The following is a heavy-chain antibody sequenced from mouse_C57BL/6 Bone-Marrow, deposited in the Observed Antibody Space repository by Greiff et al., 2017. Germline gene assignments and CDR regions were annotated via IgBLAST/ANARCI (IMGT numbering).Heavy chain of an antibody. V-gene: IGHV5-17*01. CDR1: GFTFSDYG. CDR3: ERRDYYGSRFAY. Sequence: EVKLVESGGGLVKPGGSLKLSCAASGFTFSDYGMHWVRQAPEQGLEWVAYISSGSSTIYYADTVKGRFTISRDNAKNTLFLQMTSLRSEDTAMYYCERRDYYGSRFAYWGQGTLVTVSA. J-gene: IGHJ3*01. D-gene: IGHD1-1*01. CDR2: ISSGSSTI.